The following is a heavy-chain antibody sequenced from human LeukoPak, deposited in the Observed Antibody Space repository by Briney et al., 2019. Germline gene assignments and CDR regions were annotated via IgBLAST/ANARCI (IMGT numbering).Heavy chain of an antibody. CDR2: ISSSGSTI. V-gene: IGHV3-48*03. D-gene: IGHD1-26*01. J-gene: IGHJ3*02. CDR1: GFTFSSYE. Sequence: GGSLRLSCAASGFTFSSYEMNSVRQAPGKGLEWVSYISSSGSTIYYADSVKGRFTISRDNAKNSLYLQMNSLRAEDTAVYYCARDFRVGATIGRRAFDIWGQGTMVTVSS. CDR3: ARDFRVGATIGRRAFDI.